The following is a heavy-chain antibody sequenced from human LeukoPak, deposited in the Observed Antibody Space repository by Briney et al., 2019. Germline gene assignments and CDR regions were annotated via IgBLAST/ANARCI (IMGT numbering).Heavy chain of an antibody. D-gene: IGHD3-10*01. CDR3: ARTRYYYGSRSYGAPYYFDY. V-gene: IGHV4-39*01. J-gene: IGHJ4*02. CDR1: GGSISSNSYY. Sequence: SETLSLTCTVSGGSISSNSYYWVWIRQPPGKGLEWIGSSYCSGSTYYNPALKNRLTISVDTSKNQFSLKLSSVTAADTAVYYCARTRYYYGSRSYGAPYYFDYWGQGTLVTVSS. CDR2: SYCSGST.